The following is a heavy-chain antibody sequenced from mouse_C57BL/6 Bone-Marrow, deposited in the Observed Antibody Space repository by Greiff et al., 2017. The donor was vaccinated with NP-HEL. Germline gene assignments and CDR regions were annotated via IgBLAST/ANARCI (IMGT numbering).Heavy chain of an antibody. D-gene: IGHD1-3*01. CDR2: IDPEDGES. V-gene: IGHV14-2*01. CDR1: GFNIKDYY. Sequence: VQLQQSGAELVQPGASVKLSCTASGFNIKDYYMHWVKQRTEQGLEWIGRIDPEDGESKSAPKFQGKATIPADTSSTTAYLQLSSLTSEDTAVYYCASDNFYFDYWGQGTTLTVSS. J-gene: IGHJ2*01. CDR3: ASDNFYFDY.